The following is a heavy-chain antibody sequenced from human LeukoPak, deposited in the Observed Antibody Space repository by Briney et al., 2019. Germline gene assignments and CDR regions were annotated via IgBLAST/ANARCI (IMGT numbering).Heavy chain of an antibody. CDR1: GFTLSSTA. CDR2: IAISDGKT. D-gene: IGHD2-2*01. V-gene: IGHV3-23*01. J-gene: IGHJ4*02. Sequence: TGGSLRLACAASGFTLSSTAMTWVRQAPGKGLEWVSTIAISDGKTYYADSVKGRFSISRDNFRNTLYLHMNSLRAEDTAVYYCAKLGTSDDYWGQGTLVTVSS. CDR3: AKLGTSDDY.